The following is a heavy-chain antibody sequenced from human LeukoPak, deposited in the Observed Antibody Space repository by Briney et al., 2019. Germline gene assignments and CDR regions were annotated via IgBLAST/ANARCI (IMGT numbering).Heavy chain of an antibody. D-gene: IGHD6-13*01. J-gene: IGHJ6*03. CDR3: ARTPLSSSWYYPYYYYYYMDV. Sequence: SETLSLTCAVYGGSFSGYYWGWIRQPPGKGLEWIGSIYYSGSTYYNPSLKSRVTISVDTSKNQFSLKLSSVTAADTAVYYCARTPLSSSWYYPYYYYYYMDVWGKGTTVTVSS. CDR2: IYYSGST. V-gene: IGHV4-34*01. CDR1: GGSFSGYY.